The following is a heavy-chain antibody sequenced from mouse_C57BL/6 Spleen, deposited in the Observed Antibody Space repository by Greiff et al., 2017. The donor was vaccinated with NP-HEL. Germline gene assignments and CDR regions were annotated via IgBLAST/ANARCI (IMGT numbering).Heavy chain of an antibody. J-gene: IGHJ1*03. Sequence: EVQLQQSGAELVRPGASVKLSCTASGFNIKDYYMHWVKQRPEQGLEWIGRIDPEDGDTEYAPKFQGKATMTADTSSNTAYLQLSSLTSEDTAVYYCTTCRVDYYGPLNFDVWGTGTTVTVSS. D-gene: IGHD1-2*01. CDR1: GFNIKDYY. V-gene: IGHV14-1*01. CDR3: TTCRVDYYGPLNFDV. CDR2: IDPEDGDT.